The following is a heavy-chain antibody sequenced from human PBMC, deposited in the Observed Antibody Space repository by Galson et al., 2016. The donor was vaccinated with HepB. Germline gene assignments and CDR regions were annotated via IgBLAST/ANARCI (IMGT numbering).Heavy chain of an antibody. J-gene: IGHJ4*02. CDR3: ARRNEYCPPVGCSVDY. Sequence: SLRLSCAASGFTFNGYGIHWVRQAPGKGLEWVAADSMDGRRKFYADSMKGRFAISRDNFNSILFLQMTSLTEDDTAVYYCARRNEYCPPVGCSVDYWGQGTLVSVSS. D-gene: IGHD2/OR15-2a*01. CDR1: GFTFNGYG. V-gene: IGHV3-30*03. CDR2: DSMDGRRK.